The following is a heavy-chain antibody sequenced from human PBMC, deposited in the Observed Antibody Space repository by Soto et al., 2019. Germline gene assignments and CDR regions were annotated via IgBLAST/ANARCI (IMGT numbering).Heavy chain of an antibody. CDR1: GVSSSIEHYR. Sequence: PSETLPHTCNVSGVSSSIEHYRWTWIRKSPGKGLEWIGYIHYSGSIYYNPSLQSRLTMSVDTSKNLFSLKLSSVTAADTAVYFCAREDDGGDRDYYGLDVWGQGTTVTVSS. J-gene: IGHJ6*02. V-gene: IGHV4-30-4*01. D-gene: IGHD2-21*02. CDR2: IHYSGSI. CDR3: AREDDGGDRDYYGLDV.